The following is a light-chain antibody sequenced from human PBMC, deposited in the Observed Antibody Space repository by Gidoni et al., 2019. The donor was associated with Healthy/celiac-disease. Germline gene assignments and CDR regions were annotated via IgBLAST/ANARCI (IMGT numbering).Light chain of an antibody. CDR3: QQYNSYPWT. CDR2: KAS. J-gene: IGKJ1*01. CDR1: QSISSW. V-gene: IGKV1-5*03. Sequence: DIQMTQSPSTLSASVGDRVTINCRASQSISSWLAWYQQKTGKAPKLLIYKASSLESGVPSRFSGSGSGTEFTLTIRSLQPDDFATYDCQQYNSYPWTFGQXTKVEIK.